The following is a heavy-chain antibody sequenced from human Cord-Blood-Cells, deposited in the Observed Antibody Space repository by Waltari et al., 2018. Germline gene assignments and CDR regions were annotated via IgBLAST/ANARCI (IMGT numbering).Heavy chain of an antibody. D-gene: IGHD4-17*01. CDR1: GFTFTNAW. J-gene: IGHJ3*02. V-gene: IGHV3-15*01. CDR2: IKTKTDGGTT. CDR3: TTLENDYGDYGDAFDI. Sequence: AASGFTFTNAWMSWVRQAPATGLEWVGRIKTKTDGGTTDYAAPVKGRFTISRDDSKNTLYLQMNSLKTEDTAVYYCTTLENDYGDYGDAFDIWGQGTMVTVSS.